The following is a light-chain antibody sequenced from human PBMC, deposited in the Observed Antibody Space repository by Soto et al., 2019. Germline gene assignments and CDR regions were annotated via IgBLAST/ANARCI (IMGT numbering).Light chain of an antibody. Sequence: DIPMTQSPSTLTAAVGDRVTITCRASQSISSWLAWYQQKPGKAPTLMLYKASSLESGVQSRFIGSGSGTEFALTISSLQPGDFATYYCQQYNTYSTFGQGTKVEIK. J-gene: IGKJ1*01. V-gene: IGKV1-5*03. CDR1: QSISSW. CDR3: QQYNTYST. CDR2: KAS.